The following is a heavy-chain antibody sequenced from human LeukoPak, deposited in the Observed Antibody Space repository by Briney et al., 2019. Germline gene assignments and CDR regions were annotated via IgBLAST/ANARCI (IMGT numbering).Heavy chain of an antibody. J-gene: IGHJ4*02. V-gene: IGHV4-38-2*01. CDR2: IYHSGST. CDR1: GYSISSGYY. CDR3: ARAAPARGSYYATCFDY. D-gene: IGHD1-26*01. Sequence: KTSETLSLTCAVSGYSISSGYYWGWIRQPPGKGREWIGSIYHSGSTYYNPSLKSRVTISVDTSKNQFSLKLSSVTAADTAVYYCARAAPARGSYYATCFDYWGQGTLVTVSS.